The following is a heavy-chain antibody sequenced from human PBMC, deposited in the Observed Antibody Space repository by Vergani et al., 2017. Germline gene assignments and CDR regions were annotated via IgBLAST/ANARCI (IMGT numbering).Heavy chain of an antibody. V-gene: IGHV3-30*02. CDR3: AKGGGVTTVTEFDY. CDR1: GFTFSSYG. J-gene: IGHJ4*02. CDR2: IRYDGSNK. D-gene: IGHD4-17*01. Sequence: QVQLVESGGGVVQPGGSLRLSCAASGFTFSSYGMHWVRQAPGKGLEWVAFIRYDGSNKYYADSVKGRFTISRDNSKSTLYLQMNSLRAEDTAVYYCAKGGGVTTVTEFDYWGQGTLVTVSS.